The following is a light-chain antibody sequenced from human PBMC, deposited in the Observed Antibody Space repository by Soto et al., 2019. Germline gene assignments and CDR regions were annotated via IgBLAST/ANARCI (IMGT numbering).Light chain of an antibody. CDR2: AAS. Sequence: IHLTGSLSAIPTSVGDRVTITCRASQGISSYLAWYQQKPGKAPKLLIYAASTLQSGVPSRFSGGGSGTEFTLNISGLQPDDFATYYCQHLNKYSPAFGQGTRLEIK. CDR3: QHLNKYSPA. V-gene: IGKV1-9*01. CDR1: QGISSY. J-gene: IGKJ5*01.